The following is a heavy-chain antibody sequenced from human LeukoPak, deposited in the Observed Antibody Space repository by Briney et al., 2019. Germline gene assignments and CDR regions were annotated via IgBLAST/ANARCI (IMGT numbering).Heavy chain of an antibody. CDR2: ISWNSGSI. Sequence: PGRSLRLSCAASGFTFDDYAMHWVRQAPGKGLEWVSGISWNSGSIGYADPVKGRFTISRDNSKNTLYLQMNSLRAEDSAEYYCAKSLLTTATGTGRAFDIWGQGTMVTVSA. CDR1: GFTFDDYA. D-gene: IGHD1-1*01. J-gene: IGHJ3*02. V-gene: IGHV3-9*01. CDR3: AKSLLTTATGTGRAFDI.